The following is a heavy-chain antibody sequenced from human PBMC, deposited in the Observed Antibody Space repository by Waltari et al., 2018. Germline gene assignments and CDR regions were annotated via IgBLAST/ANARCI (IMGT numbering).Heavy chain of an antibody. CDR1: GGSISSYY. D-gene: IGHD1-1*01. CDR2: IYYSGST. V-gene: IGHV4-59*01. J-gene: IGHJ3*02. Sequence: QVQLQESGPGLVKPSETLSLTCTVSGGSISSYYWSWIRQPPGKGLEWIGYIYYSGSTNYHPALKSRVTIAVDTSKNQFSLKLSSVTAADTAVYYCAREWVTDWNDKNDAFDIWGQGTMVTVSS. CDR3: AREWVTDWNDKNDAFDI.